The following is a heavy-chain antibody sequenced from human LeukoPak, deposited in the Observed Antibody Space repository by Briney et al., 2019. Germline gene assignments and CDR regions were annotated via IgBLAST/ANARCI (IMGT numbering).Heavy chain of an antibody. J-gene: IGHJ3*02. D-gene: IGHD5-24*01. CDR1: GFTFSNYA. Sequence: GGSLRLSCSASGFTFSNYAMNWVRQAPGKGLEWVSSISSSSSYIYYADSVKGRFTISRDNAKNSLYLQMNSLRAEDTAVYYCARDRDGYNYEAFDIWGQGTMVTVSS. CDR2: ISSSSSYI. CDR3: ARDRDGYNYEAFDI. V-gene: IGHV3-21*01.